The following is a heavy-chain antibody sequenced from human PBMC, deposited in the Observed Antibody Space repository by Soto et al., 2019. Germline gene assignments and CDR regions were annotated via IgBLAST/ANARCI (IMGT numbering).Heavy chain of an antibody. Sequence: SETLSLTCTVSGGSISSYYWCWIRQPPGKGQEWIGYIYYSGSTNYNPSLKGRVTISVDTSKNQFSLKLSSVTAADTAVYYCARAFWGPAGHINRFDPRGQGTLDPVSS. CDR1: GGSISSYY. CDR2: IYYSGST. D-gene: IGHD3-16*01. CDR3: ARAFWGPAGHINRFDP. J-gene: IGHJ5*02. V-gene: IGHV4-59*01.